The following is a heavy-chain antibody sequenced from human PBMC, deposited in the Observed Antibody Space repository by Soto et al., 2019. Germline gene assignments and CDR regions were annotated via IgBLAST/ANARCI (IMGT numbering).Heavy chain of an antibody. V-gene: IGHV1-69*17. CDR3: ARGGTLIRGAPQVDWFDP. J-gene: IGHJ5*02. D-gene: IGHD3-10*01. CDR2: IIPLFRLA. Sequence: QVQLVQSGAEVKRPGSSVKVSCRASGDTFSNFSVNWVRQAPGQGLEWMGGIIPLFRLADCAQKFQGRLTITADHSTSTTFMELNSLTSEDTAFYYCARGGTLIRGAPQVDWFDPWGQGTLVIVSS. CDR1: GDTFSNFS.